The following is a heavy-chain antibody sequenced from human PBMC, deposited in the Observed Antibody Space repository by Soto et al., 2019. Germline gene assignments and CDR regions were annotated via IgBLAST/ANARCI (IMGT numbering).Heavy chain of an antibody. D-gene: IGHD4-4*01. CDR3: AKERVTKTRFFEY. CDR2: ISNNGKKT. Sequence: GGSLRLSCAASGFSFSTYDMNWVRHSPGKGLEWVSFISNNGKKTYYADSVKGRFTISRDNTKNSLFLQVSSLRADDTAVYFCAKERVTKTRFFEYWGQGTLVTVSS. CDR1: GFSFSTYD. V-gene: IGHV3-48*03. J-gene: IGHJ4*02.